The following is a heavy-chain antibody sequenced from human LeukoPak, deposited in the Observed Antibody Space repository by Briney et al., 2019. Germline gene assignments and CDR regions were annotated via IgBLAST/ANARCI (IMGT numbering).Heavy chain of an antibody. J-gene: IGHJ4*02. Sequence: PSETLSLTCSVSGGSMSSFYWSWIHQPPGKGLEWIGYVYYFGNTDYNPSLKSRVTISADTSKNQFSLNLRSVTAADTAIYYCAKLGSPRAFWGQGILVRVSS. D-gene: IGHD3-16*01. CDR3: AKLGSPRAF. CDR2: VYYFGNT. V-gene: IGHV4-59*01. CDR1: GGSMSSFY.